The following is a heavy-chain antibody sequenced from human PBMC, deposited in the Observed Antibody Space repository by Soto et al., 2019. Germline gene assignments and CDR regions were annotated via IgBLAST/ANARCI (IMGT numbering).Heavy chain of an antibody. CDR2: IKTKPDDGTI. J-gene: IGHJ4*02. Sequence: GGSLRLSCAASGLIFSDVWMTWVRQAPGKGLEWVGRIKTKPDDGTINYAAPVRGRFTISRDDSKNTLYLQMTSLTPDDTGVYYCTTSNLGVDFWGPGTLVTVSS. V-gene: IGHV3-15*01. D-gene: IGHD1-1*01. CDR1: GLIFSDVW. CDR3: TTSNLGVDF.